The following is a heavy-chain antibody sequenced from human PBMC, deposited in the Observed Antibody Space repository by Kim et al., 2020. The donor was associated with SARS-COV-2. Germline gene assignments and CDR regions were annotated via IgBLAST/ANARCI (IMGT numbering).Heavy chain of an antibody. D-gene: IGHD5-12*01. CDR1: GGTFSSYA. J-gene: IGHJ6*02. Sequence: SVKVSCKASGGTFSSYAISWVRQAPGQGLEWMGGIIPIFGTANYAQKFQGRVTITADESTSTAYMELSSLRSEDTAVYYCASSPLEMATIFYYHYYGMDVWGQGTTVTVSS. CDR3: ASSPLEMATIFYYHYYGMDV. CDR2: IIPIFGTA. V-gene: IGHV1-69*13.